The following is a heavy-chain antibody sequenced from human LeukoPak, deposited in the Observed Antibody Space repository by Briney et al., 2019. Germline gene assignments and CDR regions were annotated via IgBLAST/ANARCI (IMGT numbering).Heavy chain of an antibody. D-gene: IGHD6-6*01. Sequence: GASVKVSCKPSGGTFGTYSITWVRQAPGQGLECMGAFNPNFGSANYAQKFQGRVTITTDETTSTAYMELSGLTSDDTAVYYCALVRDLTFDYWGQGTLVTVSS. CDR2: FNPNFGSA. J-gene: IGHJ4*02. V-gene: IGHV1-69*05. CDR3: ALVRDLTFDY. CDR1: GGTFGTYS.